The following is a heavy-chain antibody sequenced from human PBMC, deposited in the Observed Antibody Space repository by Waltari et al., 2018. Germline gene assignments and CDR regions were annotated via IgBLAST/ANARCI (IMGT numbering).Heavy chain of an antibody. CDR3: ARRSNSDYILDY. V-gene: IGHV1-69*12. D-gene: IGHD4-4*01. J-gene: IGHJ4*02. CDR1: GGTFNSYA. Sequence: QVQLVQSGAEVTKPGSSVKVSCKASGGTFNSYATSWVRQVPGQGLEWMGGIIPFLGIADYAQKFQGRVTITADESTTTAYMDLSSLRSDDTAVYYCARRSNSDYILDYWGQGTLVTVFS. CDR2: IIPFLGIA.